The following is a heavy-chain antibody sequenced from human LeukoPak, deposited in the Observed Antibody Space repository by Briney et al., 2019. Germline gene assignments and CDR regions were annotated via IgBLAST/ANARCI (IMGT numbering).Heavy chain of an antibody. CDR1: GFNFDNFW. V-gene: IGHV3-7*01. Sequence: GGSLRLSCAASGFNFDNFWMSWVRQAPGKGLEWVANIKQDGSEKYYADSVKGRFTISRDNAKNSLYLQMNSLRAEDTAVYYCARGSMQWFGETYYFDYWGQGTLVTVSS. CDR3: ARGSMQWFGETYYFDY. J-gene: IGHJ4*02. CDR2: IKQDGSEK. D-gene: IGHD3-10*01.